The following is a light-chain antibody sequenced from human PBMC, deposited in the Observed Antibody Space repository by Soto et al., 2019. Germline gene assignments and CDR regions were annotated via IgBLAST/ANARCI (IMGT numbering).Light chain of an antibody. J-gene: IGKJ4*01. CDR3: LQYNSYPPLLT. V-gene: IGKV1-17*01. CDR1: QGIRHD. Sequence: DIQMTQSPSSLSASVGDRVTITCRASQGIRHDLGWFQQKPGKPPKRLIYAASSLQSGVPSRFSGSGSGTEFTLTISILQPEDVATYYCLQYNSYPPLLTFGGGTKVDIK. CDR2: AAS.